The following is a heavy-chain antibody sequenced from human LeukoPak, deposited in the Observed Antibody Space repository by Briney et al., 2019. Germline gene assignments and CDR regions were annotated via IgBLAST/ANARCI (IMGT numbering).Heavy chain of an antibody. J-gene: IGHJ4*02. D-gene: IGHD3-22*01. Sequence: GASVKVSCKASGGTFSSYAISWVRQAPGQGLEWMGGIIPIFGTANYAQKFQGRVTMTRDTSTSTVYMELSSLRSEDTAVYYCARDDDSSGYGPDLDYWGQGTLVTVSS. CDR3: ARDDDSSGYGPDLDY. CDR1: GGTFSSYA. V-gene: IGHV1-69*05. CDR2: IIPIFGTA.